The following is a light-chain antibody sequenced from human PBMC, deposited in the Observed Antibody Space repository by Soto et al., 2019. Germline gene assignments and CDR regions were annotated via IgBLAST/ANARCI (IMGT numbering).Light chain of an antibody. CDR1: QGISIW. J-gene: IGKJ5*01. Sequence: DIQMTQSPSSVSASVGDRITITGRASQGISIWIAWYQQKTGNAPKLLIYAASSLQSGVPSRFSGSGSGTHFNLTISSLQTEDFATYDCQQANTFPLTFGQGTRLEIK. V-gene: IGKV1D-12*01. CDR2: AAS. CDR3: QQANTFPLT.